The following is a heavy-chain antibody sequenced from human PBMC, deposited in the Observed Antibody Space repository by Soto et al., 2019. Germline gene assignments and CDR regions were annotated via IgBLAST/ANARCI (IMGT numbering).Heavy chain of an antibody. CDR2: ISSSSSYI. J-gene: IGHJ2*01. D-gene: IGHD2-15*01. V-gene: IGHV3-21*01. Sequence: IPARQSPGKGLEWVSSISSSSSYIYYADSVKGRFTISRDNAKNSLYLQMNSLRAEDTAVYYFLFLCDGNHRNLLSFPTLRSSDL. CDR3: LFLCDGNHRNLLSFPTLRSSDL.